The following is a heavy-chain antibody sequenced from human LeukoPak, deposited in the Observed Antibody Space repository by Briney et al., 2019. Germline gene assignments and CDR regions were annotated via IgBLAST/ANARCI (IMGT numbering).Heavy chain of an antibody. CDR2: ISGSGGST. V-gene: IGHV3-23*01. CDR1: GFTFSSYA. Sequence: GGSLRLSCAASGFTFSSYAMSWVPQAPGKGLEWVSAISGSGGSTYYADSVKGRFTISRDNSKNTLYLQTNSLRAEDTAVYYCAKDPFGASDAFDIWGQGTMVTVSS. J-gene: IGHJ3*02. D-gene: IGHD1-26*01. CDR3: AKDPFGASDAFDI.